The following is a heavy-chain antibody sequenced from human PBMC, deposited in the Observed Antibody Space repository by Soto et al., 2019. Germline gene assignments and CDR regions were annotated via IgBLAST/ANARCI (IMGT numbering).Heavy chain of an antibody. Sequence: GGSLRLSCAASGFTFSSYAMSWVRQAPGKGLECVSPSSGSGGSTYYADSVKGRFTISRDNSKNTLYLQMNGLRAEDTAVYYCVKMMGATRGVFDFWGQATLVIVSS. CDR3: VKMMGATRGVFDF. J-gene: IGHJ4*02. CDR1: GFTFSSYA. CDR2: SSGSGGST. D-gene: IGHD1-26*01. V-gene: IGHV3-23*01.